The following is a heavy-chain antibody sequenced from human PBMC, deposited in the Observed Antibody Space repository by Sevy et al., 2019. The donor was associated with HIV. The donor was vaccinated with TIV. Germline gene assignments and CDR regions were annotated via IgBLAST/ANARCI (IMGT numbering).Heavy chain of an antibody. CDR2: ISSGSSYI. V-gene: IGHV3-21*01. CDR3: ARSLDYYDSSGANDY. D-gene: IGHD3-22*01. CDR1: GFTFSYYT. J-gene: IGHJ4*02. Sequence: GGSLRLSCAASGFTFSYYTMKGVRQAPGKGLEWVSSISSGSSYISYGESVKGRFTISRDKAKNSLFLKMNSLRAEDTAVYYGARSLDYYDSSGANDYWGQGTLVTVSS.